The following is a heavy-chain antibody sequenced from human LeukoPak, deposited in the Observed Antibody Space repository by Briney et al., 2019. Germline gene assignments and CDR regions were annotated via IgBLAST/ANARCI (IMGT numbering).Heavy chain of an antibody. D-gene: IGHD6-13*01. Sequence: GGSLRLCCAASGFTFSDYYMSWIRQAPGKGLEWVSYISSSSSYTNYADSVKGRFTISRDNAKNSLYLQMNSLRAEDTAVYYCARKNYPCIAPAADYWGQGTLVTVSS. CDR2: ISSSSSYT. J-gene: IGHJ4*02. CDR3: ARKNYPCIAPAADY. CDR1: GFTFSDYY. V-gene: IGHV3-11*06.